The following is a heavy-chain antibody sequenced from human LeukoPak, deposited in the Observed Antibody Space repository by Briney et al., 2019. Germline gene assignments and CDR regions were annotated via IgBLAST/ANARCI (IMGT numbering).Heavy chain of an antibody. CDR1: GSSISSYY. D-gene: IGHD3-16*01. V-gene: IGHV4-59*01. CDR3: VGSLGYYYGMDV. Sequence: SETLSLTCTVSGSSISSYYWSWIRQPPGKGLEWIGYIYYSGSTNYNPSLKSRVTISVDTSKNQFSLKLSSVTAADTAVYYCVGSLGYYYGMDVWGQGTTVTVSS. CDR2: IYYSGST. J-gene: IGHJ6*02.